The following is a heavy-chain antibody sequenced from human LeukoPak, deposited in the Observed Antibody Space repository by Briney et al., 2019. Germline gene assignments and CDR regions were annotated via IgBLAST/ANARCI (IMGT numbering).Heavy chain of an antibody. CDR2: INQDGSEK. J-gene: IGHJ4*02. CDR3: ASAAGWESAY. V-gene: IGHV3-7*01. CDR1: GTTFESHY. D-gene: IGHD1-26*01. Sequence: GGSLRLSCAASGTTFESHYMTWVRQTPEKGLEWVANINQDGSEKNYVDSVKGRFTISRDNAKKSLYLQMNSLRAEDTAVYYCASAAGWESAYWGQGTLVTVSS.